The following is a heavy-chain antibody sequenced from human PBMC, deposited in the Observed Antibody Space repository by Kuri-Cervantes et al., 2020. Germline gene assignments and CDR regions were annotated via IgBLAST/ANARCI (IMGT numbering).Heavy chain of an antibody. CDR2: IYHSGST. Sequence: LRLSCAVYGGSFSGYYWSWIRQPPGKGLEWIGYIYHSGSTYYNPSLKSRVTISVDTSKNQFSLKLSSVTAADTAVYYCARDLSSYGSGSYYNPWFDPWGQGTLVTVSS. CDR1: GGSFSGYY. V-gene: IGHV4-34*09. J-gene: IGHJ5*02. D-gene: IGHD3-10*01. CDR3: ARDLSSYGSGSYYNPWFDP.